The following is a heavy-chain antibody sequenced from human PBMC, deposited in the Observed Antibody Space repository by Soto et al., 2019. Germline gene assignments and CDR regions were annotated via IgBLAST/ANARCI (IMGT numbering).Heavy chain of an antibody. Sequence: PSETLSLTCAVYGGSFSGYYWSWIRQPPGKGLEWIGEINHSGSTNYNPSLKSRVTISVDTSKNQLSLKLSSVTAADTAVYYCARARTSSSPRRAYYYYYMDVWGKGTTVTVSS. V-gene: IGHV4-34*01. D-gene: IGHD6-6*01. CDR3: ARARTSSSPRRAYYYYYMDV. CDR2: INHSGST. CDR1: GGSFSGYY. J-gene: IGHJ6*03.